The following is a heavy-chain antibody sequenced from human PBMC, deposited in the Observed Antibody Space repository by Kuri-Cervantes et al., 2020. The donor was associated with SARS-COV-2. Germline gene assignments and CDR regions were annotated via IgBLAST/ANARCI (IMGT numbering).Heavy chain of an antibody. CDR2: ISGSGGST. CDR3: AKVEGYSYPNWFDP. Sequence: ESLKIPLAASGFTFSSYAMSWVRQAPGKGLEWVSAISGSGGSTYYADPVNGRFTISRDNSKNTLYLQMNSLRAEDTAVYYCAKVEGYSYPNWFDPWGQGTLVTVSS. CDR1: GFTFSSYA. V-gene: IGHV3-23*01. J-gene: IGHJ5*02. D-gene: IGHD5-18*01.